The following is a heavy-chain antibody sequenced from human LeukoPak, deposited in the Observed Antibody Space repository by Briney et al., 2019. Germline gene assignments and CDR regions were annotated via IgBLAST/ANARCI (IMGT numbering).Heavy chain of an antibody. D-gene: IGHD5-18*01. CDR2: INHSVST. Sequence: SETLSLTCAVYGGSFSGYFWNWIRQPPGKGLEWIGEINHSVSTNYNPALKSRATLSVDTSTTQFSLKLTSVPAADTAVYYCARAPHSSGRYSYFSMDVWGQGSTVTVSS. V-gene: IGHV4-34*01. J-gene: IGHJ6*03. CDR1: GGSFSGYF. CDR3: ARAPHSSGRYSYFSMDV.